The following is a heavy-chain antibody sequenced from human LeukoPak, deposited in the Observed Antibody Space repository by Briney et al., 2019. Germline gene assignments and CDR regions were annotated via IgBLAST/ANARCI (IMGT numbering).Heavy chain of an antibody. CDR3: ARVKGGGSGSYPFDY. V-gene: IGHV1-46*01. CDR1: GYTFTSYY. Sequence: ASVKVSCKASGYTFTSYYMHWVRQAPGQGFEWMGIINPSGGSTSYAQKFQGRVTMTRDMSTSTVYMELSSLRSEDTAVYYCARVKGGGSGSYPFDYWGQGTLVTVSS. D-gene: IGHD3-10*01. J-gene: IGHJ4*02. CDR2: INPSGGST.